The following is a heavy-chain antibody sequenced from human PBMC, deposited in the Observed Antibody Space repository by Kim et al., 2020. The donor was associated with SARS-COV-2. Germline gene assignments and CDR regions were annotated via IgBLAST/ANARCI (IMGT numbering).Heavy chain of an antibody. CDR3: ARGGYELGYYYYGMDV. Sequence: ASVKVSCKASGYTFTSYDINWVRQATGQGLEWMGWMNPNSGNTGYAQKFQGRVTMTRNTSISTAYMELSSLRSEDTAVYYCARGGYELGYYYYGMDVWGQGTTVTVSS. CDR2: MNPNSGNT. D-gene: IGHD5-12*01. J-gene: IGHJ6*02. CDR1: GYTFTSYD. V-gene: IGHV1-8*01.